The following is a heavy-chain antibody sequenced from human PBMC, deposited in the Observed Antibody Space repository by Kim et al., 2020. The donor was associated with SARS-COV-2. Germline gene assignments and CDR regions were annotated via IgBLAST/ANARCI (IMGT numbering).Heavy chain of an antibody. CDR3: AGGSVDSGSYIYGMDV. D-gene: IGHD1-26*01. CDR2: ISSSSSYT. CDR1: GFTFSDYY. V-gene: IGHV3-11*05. Sequence: GGSLRLSCAASGFTFSDYYMSWIRQAPGKGLEWVSYISSSSSYTNYADSVKGRFTISRDNAKNSLYLQMNSLRAEDTAVYYCAGGSVDSGSYIYGMDVWGQGTTVTVSS. J-gene: IGHJ6*02.